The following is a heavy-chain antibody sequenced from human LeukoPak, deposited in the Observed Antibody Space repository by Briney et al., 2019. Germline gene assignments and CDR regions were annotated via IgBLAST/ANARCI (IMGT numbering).Heavy chain of an antibody. V-gene: IGHV3-30-3*01. D-gene: IGHD3-3*01. CDR1: GFTFSSYA. CDR3: ASPYYDFWSGYTAFDI. Sequence: PGRSLRLACAASGFTFSSYAMHWVRQAPGKGLEWVAVISYDGSNKYYADSVKGRFTISRDNSKNTLYLQMNSLRAEDTAVYYCASPYYDFWSGYTAFDIWGQGTTVTVSS. CDR2: ISYDGSNK. J-gene: IGHJ3*02.